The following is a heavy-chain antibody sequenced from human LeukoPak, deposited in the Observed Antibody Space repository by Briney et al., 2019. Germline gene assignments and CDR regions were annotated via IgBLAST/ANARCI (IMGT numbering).Heavy chain of an antibody. CDR3: ARGGATTIFDY. J-gene: IGHJ4*02. CDR2: NTNNGDKT. V-gene: IGHV3-64*01. D-gene: IGHD1-26*01. CDR1: GFTFSSYA. Sequence: GGSLRLSCAASGFTFSSYAMHWVRQPPGRGLEYVSANTNNGDKTYYGNSVKGRFTISRDNSKNKLYLQMGSLRIEDMAVYYCARGGATTIFDYWGQGTLVTVSS.